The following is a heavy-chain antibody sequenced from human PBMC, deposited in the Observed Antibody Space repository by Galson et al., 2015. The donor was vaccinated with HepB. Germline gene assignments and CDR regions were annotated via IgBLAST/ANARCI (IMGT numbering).Heavy chain of an antibody. J-gene: IGHJ3*02. V-gene: IGHV3-23*01. CDR2: ISGSGGST. CDR1: GVTFSSYA. Sequence: SLRLSCAASGVTFSSYAMSWVRQAPGKGLEWVSAISGSGGSTYYADSVKGRFTISRDNSKNTLYLQMNSLKAEDTAVYYCADTIVVVPTGGGIWGQGTMVTVSS. D-gene: IGHD2-2*01. CDR3: ADTIVVVPTGGGI.